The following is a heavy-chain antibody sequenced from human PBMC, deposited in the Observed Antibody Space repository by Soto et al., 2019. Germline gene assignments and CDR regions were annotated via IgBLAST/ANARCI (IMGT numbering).Heavy chain of an antibody. D-gene: IGHD3-9*01. CDR1: GFTFNSYA. J-gene: IGHJ4*02. CDR3: AKGSHSDILTAYHAFDY. V-gene: IGHV3-23*01. Sequence: GGSLILSCAASGFTFNSYAMNWVRQAPGKGLEWVSSISGGGGGTYYADSVKGRLTISRDNSKNTLYLQMNSLRAEDTALYYCAKGSHSDILTAYHAFDYGGPETLVSVPS. CDR2: ISGGGGGT.